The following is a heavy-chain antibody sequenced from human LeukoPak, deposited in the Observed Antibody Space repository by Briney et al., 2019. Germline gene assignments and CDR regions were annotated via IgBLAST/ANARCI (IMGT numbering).Heavy chain of an antibody. D-gene: IGHD3-10*01. J-gene: IGHJ3*02. CDR2: FDPEDGET. Sequence: ASEKVSCKVSGYTLTELSMHWVRQAPRKGLEWMGGFDPEDGETIYAQKFQGRVTMIEDTSTDTAYMELSSLRSEDTAVYYCATPHLGITTRDAFDIWGQGTMVTVSS. CDR3: ATPHLGITTRDAFDI. V-gene: IGHV1-24*01. CDR1: GYTLTELS.